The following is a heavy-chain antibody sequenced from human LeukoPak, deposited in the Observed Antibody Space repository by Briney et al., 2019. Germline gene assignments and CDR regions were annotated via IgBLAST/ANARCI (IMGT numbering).Heavy chain of an antibody. CDR2: IRNKTYGGTT. V-gene: IGHV3-49*03. Sequence: PGGSLRLSCIGSGFTFGDYPMSWFRQAPGKGLEWVSFIRNKTYGGTTEYAASVKGRFIISRDDSENIAYLQMDSLKTEDTAVYYCARAHRVSGDAFDIWGQGTMVTVSS. J-gene: IGHJ3*02. CDR3: ARAHRVSGDAFDI. CDR1: GFTFGDYP.